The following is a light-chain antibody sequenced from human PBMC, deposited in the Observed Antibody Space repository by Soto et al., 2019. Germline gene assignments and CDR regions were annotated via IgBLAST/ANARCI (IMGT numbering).Light chain of an antibody. Sequence: QSVLAQPASVSGSPGQSITISCTGTSSDVGGYNYVSWYQQHPGKAPKLMIYEVSNRPSGVSNRFSGSKSGNTASLTISGLQAEDEADYYCSSYTSSSNLVLGNGTKV. V-gene: IGLV2-14*01. CDR2: EVS. CDR1: SSDVGGYNY. CDR3: SSYTSSSNLV. J-gene: IGLJ1*01.